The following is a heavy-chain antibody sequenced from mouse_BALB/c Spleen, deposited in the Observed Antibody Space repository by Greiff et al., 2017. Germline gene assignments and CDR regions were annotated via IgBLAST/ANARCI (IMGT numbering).Heavy chain of an antibody. CDR3: ASKGDDGYYNAMDY. D-gene: IGHD2-3*01. V-gene: IGHV1-14*01. J-gene: IGHJ4*01. CDR2: INPYNDGT. Sequence: VQLKQSGPELVKPGASAKMSCKASGYTFTSYVMHWVKQKPGQGLEWIGYINPYNDGTKYNEKFKGKATLTSDKSSSTAYMELSSLTSEDSAVYYCASKGDDGYYNAMDYWGQGTSVTVSS. CDR1: GYTFTSYV.